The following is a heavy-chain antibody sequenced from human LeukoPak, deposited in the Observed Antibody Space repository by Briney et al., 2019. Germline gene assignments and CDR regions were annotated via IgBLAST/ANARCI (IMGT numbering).Heavy chain of an antibody. CDR3: ARVRTEWYIDL. V-gene: IGHV3-7*01. J-gene: IGHJ2*01. CDR2: MKEDGGEK. D-gene: IGHD2-8*02. Sequence: GGSQRLSCAASGFIFSPYWVTWVRQAPGMGLEWVANMKEDGGEKFYVDSVRGRFTISRDNAKNSVYLQMNSLRVEDTGVYYCARVRTEWYIDLWGRGTLVTVST. CDR1: GFIFSPYW.